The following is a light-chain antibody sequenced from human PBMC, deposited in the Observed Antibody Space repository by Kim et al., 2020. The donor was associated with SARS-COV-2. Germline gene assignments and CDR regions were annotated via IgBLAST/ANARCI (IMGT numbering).Light chain of an antibody. CDR1: QSISGY. J-gene: IGKJ1*01. CDR3: QQSYTTLWT. Sequence: DIQMTQSPSSLSASVGDRVTITCRARQSISGYLNWYQQKPGKAPELLIYAASSLQSGVPSRFSGSGSGTDFTLTISGLQPEDCATYYCQQSYTTLWTFGQGTKVDIK. V-gene: IGKV1-39*01. CDR2: AAS.